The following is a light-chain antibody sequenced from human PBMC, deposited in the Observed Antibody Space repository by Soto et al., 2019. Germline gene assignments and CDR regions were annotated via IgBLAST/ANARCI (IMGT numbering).Light chain of an antibody. CDR3: GSWDSSLSAYV. V-gene: IGLV1-51*01. J-gene: IGLJ1*01. CDR2: DHN. Sequence: QSVLAQPPSVSAAPGQNVTISSSGSSSNIGRNSLSRYQQLPMTAPTLLIYDHNKRPSGIPDRFSGSKSGKSATLGMTGFQTGDEADYYCGSWDSSLSAYVFGTGTKVTVL. CDR1: SSNIGRNS.